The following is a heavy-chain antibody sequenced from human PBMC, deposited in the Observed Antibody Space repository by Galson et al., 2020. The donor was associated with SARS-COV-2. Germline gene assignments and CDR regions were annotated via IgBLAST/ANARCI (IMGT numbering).Heavy chain of an antibody. D-gene: IGHD3-10*01. CDR3: ARGQRRITMVRGVITSAPPTDY. V-gene: IGHV4-34*01. CDR1: GGSFSGYY. CDR2: INHSGST. J-gene: IGHJ4*02. Sequence: SETLSLTCAVYGGSFSGYYWSWLRQPPGKGLEWLGEINHSGSTNYNPSLTSRVTISLDTSKNQFSLKLSSVTAADTAVYYCARGQRRITMVRGVITSAPPTDYWGQGTLVTVSS.